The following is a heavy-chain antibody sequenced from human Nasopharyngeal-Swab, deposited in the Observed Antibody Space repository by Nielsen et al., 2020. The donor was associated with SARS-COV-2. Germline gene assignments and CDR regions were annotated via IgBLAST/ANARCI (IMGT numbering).Heavy chain of an antibody. D-gene: IGHD3-10*01. V-gene: IGHV3-30*04. Sequence: GGSLRLSCAASVFTFSSYAMHWVRQAPGKGLEWVAVISYDGSNKYYADSVKGRFTISRDNSKNTLYLQMNSLRAEDTAVYYCASSSGMVQPYGMDVWGQGTTVTVSS. CDR1: VFTFSSYA. CDR3: ASSSGMVQPYGMDV. J-gene: IGHJ6*02. CDR2: ISYDGSNK.